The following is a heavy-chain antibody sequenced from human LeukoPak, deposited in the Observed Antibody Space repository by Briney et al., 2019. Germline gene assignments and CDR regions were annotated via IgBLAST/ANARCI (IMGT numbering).Heavy chain of an antibody. CDR3: ARDDENYGSGSYYNVFSY. Sequence: GGSLRLSCAASGFTFSSYSMNWVRQAPGKGLEWVSFIGSSGGFIYYADSVKGRFTISRDNAKNSLYLQMDSLRAEDTAVYYCARDDENYGSGSYYNVFSYWGQGTLVTISS. V-gene: IGHV3-21*01. CDR2: IGSSGGFI. CDR1: GFTFSSYS. J-gene: IGHJ4*02. D-gene: IGHD3-10*01.